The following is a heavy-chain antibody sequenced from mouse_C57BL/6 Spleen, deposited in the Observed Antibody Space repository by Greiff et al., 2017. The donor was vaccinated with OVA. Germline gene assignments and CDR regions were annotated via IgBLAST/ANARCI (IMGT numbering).Heavy chain of an antibody. CDR1: GYAFTNYL. Sequence: VQLQQSGAELVRPGTSVKVSCKASGYAFTNYLIEWVKQRPGQGLEWIGVINPGSGGTNYNEKLKGKATLTADKSSSTAYMQLISLTSEDSAVYFCARSPYSNYEAYGGQGTLVTVSA. CDR3: ARSPYSNYEAY. CDR2: INPGSGGT. D-gene: IGHD2-5*01. V-gene: IGHV1-54*01. J-gene: IGHJ3*01.